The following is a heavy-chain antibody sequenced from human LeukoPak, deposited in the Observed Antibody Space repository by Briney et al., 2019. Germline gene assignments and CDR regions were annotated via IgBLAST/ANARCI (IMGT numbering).Heavy chain of an antibody. CDR2: INHSGST. Sequence: SETLSLTCAVYGGSFSGYYWSWIRQPPGKGLEWIGEINHSGSTNYNPSLKSRVTISVDTSKNQFSLKLSSVTAADTAVYYCASGISATNSNAFHIWGQGTMVTVSS. CDR1: GGSFSGYY. J-gene: IGHJ3*02. D-gene: IGHD6-13*01. CDR3: ASGISATNSNAFHI. V-gene: IGHV4-34*01.